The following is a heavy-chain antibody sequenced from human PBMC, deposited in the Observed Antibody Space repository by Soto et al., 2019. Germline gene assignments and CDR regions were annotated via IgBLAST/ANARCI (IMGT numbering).Heavy chain of an antibody. Sequence: QVQLQESGPGLVQPSGTLSLTCAVSGDSINNSHWWSWVRQTPGKGLEWIGETYHSGTTNYNPSLQTRVPISIDKSKNQFSRKMNSGTAADTAVYYCAREVNSSPARGPNWFDPWGQGTLVTVSS. J-gene: IGHJ5*02. CDR1: GDSINNSHW. V-gene: IGHV4-4*02. CDR2: TYHSGTT. CDR3: AREVNSSPARGPNWFDP. D-gene: IGHD6-13*01.